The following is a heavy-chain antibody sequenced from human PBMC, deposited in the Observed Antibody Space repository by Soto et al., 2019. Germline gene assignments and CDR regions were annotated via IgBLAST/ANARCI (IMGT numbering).Heavy chain of an antibody. V-gene: IGHV4-59*01. CDR2: VYYGGIT. CDR3: ARGRSYCGGDCYSDCFDF. D-gene: IGHD2-21*02. CDR1: GGFSSSYY. J-gene: IGHJ4*02. Sequence: PSETLSLTCTVSGGFSSSYYWTWIRQPPGEELEWIGFVYYGGITNYNPSLESRVTISVDTSEDQFSLKLNSVTAADTAVYYCARGRSYCGGDCYSDCFDFWGQGTPVTVSS.